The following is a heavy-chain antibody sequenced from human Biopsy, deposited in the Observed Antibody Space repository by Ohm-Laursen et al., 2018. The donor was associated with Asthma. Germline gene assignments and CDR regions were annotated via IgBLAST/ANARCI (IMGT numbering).Heavy chain of an antibody. CDR1: GDSIDSGDYS. Sequence: TLSLTCPVSGDSIDSGDYSWTWIRQSPGVGLEWIGYIYRNGDTYYNPTLKNRVTISIDRSKNQFSLRLRSVTAADTAVYYCAGGWNCGGDCYSLDSWGQGTLVTVSS. CDR2: IYRNGDT. D-gene: IGHD2-21*02. CDR3: AGGWNCGGDCYSLDS. J-gene: IGHJ4*02. V-gene: IGHV4-30-2*06.